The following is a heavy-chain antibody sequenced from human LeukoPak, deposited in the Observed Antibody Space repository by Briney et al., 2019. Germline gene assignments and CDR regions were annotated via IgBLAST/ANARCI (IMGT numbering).Heavy chain of an antibody. Sequence: PGGSLRLSCAASGFSFSSENMNWVRQAPGKGPEWISWITGSGSGIIYADSVKGRFTISRDNAKNSLFLQMNSLRVEDTAVYYCARDKDYGFTYWGQGTLATVSS. CDR2: ITGSGSGI. D-gene: IGHD4-17*01. CDR3: ARDKDYGFTY. CDR1: GFSFSSEN. V-gene: IGHV3-48*01. J-gene: IGHJ4*02.